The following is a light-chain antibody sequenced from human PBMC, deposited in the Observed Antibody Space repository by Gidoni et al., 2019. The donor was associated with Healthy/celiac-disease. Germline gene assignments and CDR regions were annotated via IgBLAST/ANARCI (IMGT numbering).Light chain of an antibody. CDR1: QSVSSN. J-gene: IGKJ2*01. Sequence: EIVFTQSPATLSVSPGERATLSCRSSQSVSSNLAWYQQKPGQAPRFLIYGASTRATGIPARFSGSGSGTEFTLTISSLQSEDFAVYYCQQYNNWPRTFGQGTKLEIK. V-gene: IGKV3-15*01. CDR3: QQYNNWPRT. CDR2: GAS.